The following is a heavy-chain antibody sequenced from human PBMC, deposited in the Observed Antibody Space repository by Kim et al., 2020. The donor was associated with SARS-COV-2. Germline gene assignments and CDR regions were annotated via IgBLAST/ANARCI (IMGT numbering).Heavy chain of an antibody. J-gene: IGHJ4*02. V-gene: IGHV3-30*07. CDR3: ARDRYGPGFYYFDY. D-gene: IGHD5-18*01. Sequence: AASVKGRFTISRDNSKTTLYLQMNSLRAEDTAVYYCARDRYGPGFYYFDYWGQGTLVTVSS.